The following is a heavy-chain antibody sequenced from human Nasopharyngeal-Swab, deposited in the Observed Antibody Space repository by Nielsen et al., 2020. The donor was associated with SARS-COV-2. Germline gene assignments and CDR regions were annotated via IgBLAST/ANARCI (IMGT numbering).Heavy chain of an antibody. CDR1: GFTFSSYS. CDR2: ISSSSSTI. Sequence: GGSLRLSCAASGFTFSSYSMNWVRQAPGKGMECVSYISSSSSTIYYADSVKGRFTISRDNAKNSLYLQMNSLRDEDTAVYYCARGTTILGGHASRMDVWGQGTTVTVSS. CDR3: ARGTTILGGHASRMDV. J-gene: IGHJ6*02. V-gene: IGHV3-48*02. D-gene: IGHD3-3*01.